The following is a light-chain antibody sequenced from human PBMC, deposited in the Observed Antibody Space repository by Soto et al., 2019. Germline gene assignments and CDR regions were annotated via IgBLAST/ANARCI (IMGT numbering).Light chain of an antibody. J-gene: IGLJ1*01. CDR3: GTWDSSRSAYV. CDR1: SSNIGNTY. CDR2: EDN. Sequence: QSVLTQPPSVSAAPGQKVTISCSGSSSNIGNTYVFWSQQLPGTAPPHLIYEDNERPSGIPDRLSVSKSGTSATLGIIGLQTGDEGDDDCGTWDSSRSAYVFGTGTKLTVL. V-gene: IGLV1-51*02.